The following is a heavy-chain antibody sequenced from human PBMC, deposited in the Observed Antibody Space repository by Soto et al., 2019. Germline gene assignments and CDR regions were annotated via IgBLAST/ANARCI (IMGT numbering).Heavy chain of an antibody. CDR2: ISYDGSNK. CDR1: GFTFSSYG. CDR3: AKVWAAGSYFDY. Sequence: LRLSCAASGFTFSSYGMHWVRQAPGKGLEWVAVISYDGSNKYYADSVKGRFTISRDNSKNTLYLQMNSLRAEDTAVYYCAKVWAAGSYFDYWGQGTLVTVSS. D-gene: IGHD3-10*01. V-gene: IGHV3-30*18. J-gene: IGHJ4*02.